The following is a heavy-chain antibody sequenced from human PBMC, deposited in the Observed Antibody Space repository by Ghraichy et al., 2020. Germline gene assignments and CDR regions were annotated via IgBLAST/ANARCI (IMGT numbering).Heavy chain of an antibody. CDR3: IHTGCRGDCKRDYHYFGTDV. CDR1: GFSLRTTGVG. CDR2: IYWDDDK. D-gene: IGHD2-21*02. V-gene: IGHV2-5*02. Sequence: SGPTLVKPTETVTLTCTFSGFSLRTTGVGVGWIRQPPGKALEWLALIYWDDDKRYRPSLASRLTVTKDTTKNLVLLTMTNMDPEDTATYYCIHTGCRGDCKRDYHYFGTDVCGQGTTVVVSS. J-gene: IGHJ6*02.